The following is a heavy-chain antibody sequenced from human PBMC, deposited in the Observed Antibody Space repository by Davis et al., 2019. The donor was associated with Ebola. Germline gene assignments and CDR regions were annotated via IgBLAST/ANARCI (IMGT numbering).Heavy chain of an antibody. Sequence: GGSLRLSCAASGFTFISYAMSWVRQAPGKGLEWVSAISGSGGSTYYADSVKGRFTISRDNSKNTLYLQMNSLRAEDTAVYYCAKDFSKGREEQIVVVIATYYFDYWGKGTLVTVSS. CDR3: AKDFSKGREEQIVVVIATYYFDY. D-gene: IGHD2-21*01. CDR2: ISGSGGST. V-gene: IGHV3-23*01. J-gene: IGHJ4*02. CDR1: GFTFISYA.